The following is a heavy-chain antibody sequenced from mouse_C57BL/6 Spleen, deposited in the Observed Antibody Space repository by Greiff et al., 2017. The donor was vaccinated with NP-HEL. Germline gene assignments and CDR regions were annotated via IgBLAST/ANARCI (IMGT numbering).Heavy chain of an antibody. D-gene: IGHD1-1*01. CDR3: ARSYYGSSDAWFAY. V-gene: IGHV1-55*01. Sequence: QVQLQQPGAELVKPGASVKMSCKASGYTFTSYWITWVKQRPGQGLEWIGDIYPGSGSTNYNEKFKSKATLTVDTSSSIAYMQLSSLTSEDSAVYYCARSYYGSSDAWFAYWGQGTLVTVSA. CDR1: GYTFTSYW. J-gene: IGHJ3*01. CDR2: IYPGSGST.